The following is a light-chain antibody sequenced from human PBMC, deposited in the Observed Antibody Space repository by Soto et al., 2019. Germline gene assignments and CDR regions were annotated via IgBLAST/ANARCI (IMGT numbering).Light chain of an antibody. Sequence: QSVLTQPPSASGTPGKRVTISGSGSMSNIGSDTVNWYQQLPGTAPKLLIHRSNQRPSGVPGRFSGSKSGTSASLAISGLQPEDEADSPFAAWDARLNGWLFCGVTKLTVL. CDR1: MSNIGSDT. CDR2: RSN. CDR3: AAWDARLNGWL. J-gene: IGLJ3*02. V-gene: IGLV1-44*01.